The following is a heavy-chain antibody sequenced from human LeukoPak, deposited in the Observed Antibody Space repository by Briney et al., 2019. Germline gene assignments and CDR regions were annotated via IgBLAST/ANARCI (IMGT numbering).Heavy chain of an antibody. J-gene: IGHJ4*02. D-gene: IGHD4/OR15-4a*01. CDR3: AAFMVGGLFDY. V-gene: IGHV1-69*04. Sequence: ASVKVSCKASGGTFSTYAFNWVRQAPGQGLEWMGRIIPILGISDYAQKFQGRVTITADKSTITAYMELSSLRSEDTAVYYCAAFMVGGLFDYWGQGTLVTVSS. CDR2: IIPILGIS. CDR1: GGTFSTYA.